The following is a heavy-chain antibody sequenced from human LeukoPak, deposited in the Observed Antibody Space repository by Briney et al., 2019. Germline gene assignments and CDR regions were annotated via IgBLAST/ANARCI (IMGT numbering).Heavy chain of an antibody. J-gene: IGHJ5*02. Sequence: SETLSLTCAVYGGSFSGYYWSWIRQPPGKGLEWIGEINHSGSTNYNPSLKSRVTISVDTSKNQFSLKLSSVTAVDTAVYYCARRPYLGWNYPRGWFDPWGQGTLVTVSS. CDR3: ARRPYLGWNYPRGWFDP. CDR2: INHSGST. CDR1: GGSFSGYY. D-gene: IGHD1-7*01. V-gene: IGHV4-34*01.